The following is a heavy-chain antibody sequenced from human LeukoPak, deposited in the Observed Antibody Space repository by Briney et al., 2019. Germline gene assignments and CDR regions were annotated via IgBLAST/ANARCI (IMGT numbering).Heavy chain of an antibody. D-gene: IGHD3-22*01. CDR3: ATQYYYDSSGYFDY. Sequence: SETLSLTCTVSGGSISSSSYYWGWIRQPPGKGLEWIGSIYYSGSTYYNPSLKSRVTISVDTSENQFSLKLSSVTAADTAVYYCATQYYYDSSGYFDYWGQGTLVTVSS. V-gene: IGHV4-39*01. J-gene: IGHJ4*02. CDR2: IYYSGST. CDR1: GGSISSSSYY.